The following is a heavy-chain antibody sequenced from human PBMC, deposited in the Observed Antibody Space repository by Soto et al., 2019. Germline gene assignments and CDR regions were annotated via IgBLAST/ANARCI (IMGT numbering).Heavy chain of an antibody. CDR1: GGSISSGGYY. D-gene: IGHD1-7*01. CDR3: ARLRYNWNYGWFDP. V-gene: IGHV4-31*03. CDR2: IYYSGST. Sequence: SETLSLTCTVSGGSISSGGYYWSWIRQHPGKGLEWIGYIYYSGSTYYNPSLKSRVTISVDTSKNQFSLKLSSVTAADTAVYYCARLRYNWNYGWFDPWGQGTLVTVSS. J-gene: IGHJ5*02.